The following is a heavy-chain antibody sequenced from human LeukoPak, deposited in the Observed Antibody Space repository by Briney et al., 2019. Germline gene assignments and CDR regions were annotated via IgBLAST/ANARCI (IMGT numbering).Heavy chain of an antibody. CDR3: AREHGPWDTYGYNLYY. D-gene: IGHD5-18*01. CDR2: ISYDGSNK. Sequence: GGSLRLSCAASGFTFSSYAMHWVRQAPGKGLEWVAVISYDGSNKYYADSVKGRFTISRDKSKNTLYLQMNTLRAEDTAVYYCAREHGPWDTYGYNLYYWGQGTLVTVSS. J-gene: IGHJ4*02. V-gene: IGHV3-30*04. CDR1: GFTFSSYA.